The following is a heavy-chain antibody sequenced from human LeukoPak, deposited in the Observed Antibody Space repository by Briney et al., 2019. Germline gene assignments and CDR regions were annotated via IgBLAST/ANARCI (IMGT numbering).Heavy chain of an antibody. CDR3: TKRWHDYGDFSDY. J-gene: IGHJ4*02. Sequence: PGGSLRLSCAASGFTFSNDWMSWVRQAPGKGLEWVGRIKSKTDGGTTEYAAPVKGRFTISRDDSKNTLYLQMNSLKTEDTAMYYCTKRWHDYGDFSDYWGQGTLVTVSS. CDR1: GFTFSNDW. CDR2: IKSKTDGGTT. D-gene: IGHD4-17*01. V-gene: IGHV3-15*01.